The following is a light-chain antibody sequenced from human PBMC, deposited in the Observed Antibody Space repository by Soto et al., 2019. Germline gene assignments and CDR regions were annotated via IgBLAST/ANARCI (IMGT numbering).Light chain of an antibody. CDR3: SSYTSSSTV. CDR1: SSDVGGYNY. J-gene: IGLJ1*01. V-gene: IGLV2-14*01. Sequence: QSALTQPASVSWSPGQSITISCTGTSSDVGGYNYVSWYQQHPCKAPKLMIYEVSNRPSGVSNRFSGSKSGNTASLTISGLQAEDEADYYCSSYTSSSTVFGTGTKVTVL. CDR2: EVS.